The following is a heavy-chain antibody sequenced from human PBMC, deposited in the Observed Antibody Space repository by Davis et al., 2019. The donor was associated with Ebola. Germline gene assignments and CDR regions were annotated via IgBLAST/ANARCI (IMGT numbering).Heavy chain of an antibody. CDR3: AKESSPGSGTYGPYYFSMDV. D-gene: IGHD3-10*01. CDR1: GFTFDGYA. CDR2: IDWNSNDV. V-gene: IGHV3-9*01. Sequence: SLRLSCAASGFTFDGYAMHWVRQAPGKGLEWVSGIDWNSNDVGYVASVKGRFTISRDNAKSSLYLQMNSLRPEDTALYYCAKESSPGSGTYGPYYFSMDVWGKGTTVTVSS. J-gene: IGHJ6*04.